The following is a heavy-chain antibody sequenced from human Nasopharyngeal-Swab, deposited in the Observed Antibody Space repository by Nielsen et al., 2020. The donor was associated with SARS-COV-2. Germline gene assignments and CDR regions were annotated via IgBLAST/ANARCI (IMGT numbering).Heavy chain of an antibody. V-gene: IGHV1-46*01. Sequence: ASVKVPCKASGYTFTSYYMHWVRQAPGQGLEWMGIINPSGGSTSYAQKFQGRVTMTRDTSTSTVYMELSSLRSEDTAVYYCARDRVNTVTTVEPPFWKGYYYYGMDVWGQGTTVTVSS. CDR1: GYTFTSYY. CDR2: INPSGGST. CDR3: ARDRVNTVTTVEPPFWKGYYYYGMDV. D-gene: IGHD4-17*01. J-gene: IGHJ6*02.